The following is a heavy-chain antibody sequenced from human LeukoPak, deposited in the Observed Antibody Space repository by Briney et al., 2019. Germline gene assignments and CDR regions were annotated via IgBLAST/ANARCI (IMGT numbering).Heavy chain of an antibody. J-gene: IGHJ4*02. CDR2: IIPIFGTA. Sequence: GASVKVSCKASGGTFSSYAISWVRQAPGQGLEWMGGIIPIFGTANYAQKFQGRVTITADESTSTAYMELSSLRSEDTAVYYCARAWGVLRYFDWLLWDDYWGQGTLVTVSS. D-gene: IGHD3-9*01. V-gene: IGHV1-69*01. CDR3: ARAWGVLRYFDWLLWDDY. CDR1: GGTFSSYA.